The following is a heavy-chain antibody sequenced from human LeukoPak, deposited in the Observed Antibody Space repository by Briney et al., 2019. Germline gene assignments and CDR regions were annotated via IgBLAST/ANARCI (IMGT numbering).Heavy chain of an antibody. V-gene: IGHV3-74*01. J-gene: IGHJ4*02. D-gene: IGHD2-2*01. CDR3: ARGLTLLGCGSGTSCLMNY. Sequence: GGSLRLSCAVSGFTLSSYWMHWVRQAPGKGLVWVSRIDSDGTTIDYADSVKGRFTISRDKANNTVYLQMNSLTAEDAGVYYCARGLTLLGCGSGTSCLMNYWGQGTLVTVSS. CDR1: GFTLSSYW. CDR2: IDSDGTTI.